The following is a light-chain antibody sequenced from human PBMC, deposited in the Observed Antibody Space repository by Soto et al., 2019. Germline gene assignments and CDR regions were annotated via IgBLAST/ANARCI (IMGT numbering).Light chain of an antibody. CDR2: KAS. J-gene: IGKJ1*01. V-gene: IGKV1-5*03. CDR1: QSISVW. CDR3: QQYNSYSEA. Sequence: DIQMTQSPSTLSASVGDRVTITCRASQSISVWLAWYQQKAGKAPNLLIYKASRLESGVPSRFSGSGSETEFTLTISSLQPDDVATYYCQQYNSYSEAFGQGTKVDIK.